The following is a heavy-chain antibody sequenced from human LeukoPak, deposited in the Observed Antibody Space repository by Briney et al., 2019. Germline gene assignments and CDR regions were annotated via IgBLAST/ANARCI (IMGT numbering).Heavy chain of an antibody. CDR2: IKQYGSEK. CDR3: ARVGGWLLRAFDI. V-gene: IGHV3-7*01. D-gene: IGHD5-24*01. CDR1: GFTFSSYW. J-gene: IGHJ3*02. Sequence: QAGGSLRLSCAASGFTFSSYWMSWVRQAPGKGLEWVANIKQYGSEKYYVDSVKGRFTISRDNAKNSLYLQMNSLRAEDTAVYYCARVGGWLLRAFDIWGQGTMVTVSS.